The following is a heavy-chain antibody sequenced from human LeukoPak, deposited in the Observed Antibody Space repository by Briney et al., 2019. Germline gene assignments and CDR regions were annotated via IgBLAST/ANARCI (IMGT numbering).Heavy chain of an antibody. CDR3: VRGSSGWKGGDY. D-gene: IGHD6-19*01. CDR2: IKYDGSEK. J-gene: IGHJ4*02. Sequence: GGSLRLSCAASGFTFRSHWMKWVRQAPGKGPAWVATIKYDGSEKYYVYSVKGLFTISRDNAKNSLYLQTDSLRVEDTAVYYCVRGSSGWKGGDYWGQGTLVTISS. V-gene: IGHV3-7*01. CDR1: GFTFRSHW.